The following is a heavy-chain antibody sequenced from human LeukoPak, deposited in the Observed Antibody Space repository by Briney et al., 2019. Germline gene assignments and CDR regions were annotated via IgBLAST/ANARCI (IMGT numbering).Heavy chain of an antibody. CDR3: TRGGWLQFSS. J-gene: IGHJ4*02. V-gene: IGHV4-30-4*01. CDR2: INHSGST. Sequence: NPSQTLSLTCTVSGGSISSGDYYWSWIRQPPGKGLEWIGEINHSGSTNYNPSLKSRVTISIDTSKNQFSLKLSSVTAADTAVYYCTRGGWLQFSSWGQGTLVTVSS. D-gene: IGHD5-24*01. CDR1: GGSISSGDYY.